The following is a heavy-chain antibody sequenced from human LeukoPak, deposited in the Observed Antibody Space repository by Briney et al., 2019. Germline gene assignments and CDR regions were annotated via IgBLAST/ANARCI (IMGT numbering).Heavy chain of an antibody. J-gene: IGHJ3*02. Sequence: GGSLRLSCAASGFTFSSHAMSWVRQAPGKGLEWVSAISGSGGSTYYADSVKGRFTISRDNSKNTLYLQMNSLRAEDTAIYYCAKDRQWLVFGAFDIWGQGTMVTVSS. CDR2: ISGSGGST. CDR1: GFTFSSHA. V-gene: IGHV3-23*01. D-gene: IGHD6-19*01. CDR3: AKDRQWLVFGAFDI.